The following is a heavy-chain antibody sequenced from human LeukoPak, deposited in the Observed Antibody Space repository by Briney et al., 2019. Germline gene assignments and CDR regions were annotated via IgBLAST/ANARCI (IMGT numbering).Heavy chain of an antibody. V-gene: IGHV5-51*01. Sequence: GESLQISCKASGYSFTSYWIAWVRQMPGKGLEWMGIIYPDDSHTIYSPSFQGQVTISADKSISTAYVQWSSLKASDTAMYYCARRSGSLDGFDHWGQGTLVTVSS. J-gene: IGHJ4*02. CDR1: GYSFTSYW. D-gene: IGHD1-26*01. CDR3: ARRSGSLDGFDH. CDR2: IYPDDSHT.